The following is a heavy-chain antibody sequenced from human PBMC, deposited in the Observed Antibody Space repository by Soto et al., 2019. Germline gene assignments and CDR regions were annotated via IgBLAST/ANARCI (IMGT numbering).Heavy chain of an antibody. J-gene: IGHJ4*02. CDR2: IYDSGTT. CDR1: GGPVSSTSFY. V-gene: IGHV4-61*01. D-gene: IGHD3-16*01. CDR3: AREERGFTYGLGDSW. Sequence: SETLSLTCTVSGGPVSSTSFYWSWIRQPPGKGLEWLGYIYDSGTTNYNPSLRSRVTMSVDTSQNQFSLRLSSVTAADTAVYYCAREERGFTYGLGDSWWGQGTLVTVS.